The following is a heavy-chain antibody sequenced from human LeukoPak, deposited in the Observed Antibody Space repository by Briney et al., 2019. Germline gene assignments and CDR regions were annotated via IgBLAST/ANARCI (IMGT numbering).Heavy chain of an antibody. Sequence: GGSLRLSCAASGFTFSSYGMHWVRQAPGKGLEWVAFIRYDGSNKYYADSVKGRFTISRDNSKNTLYLQMNSLRAEDTAVYCCAKGGRGYSGYDLDYWGQGTLVTVSS. J-gene: IGHJ4*02. D-gene: IGHD5-12*01. CDR1: GFTFSSYG. CDR3: AKGGRGYSGYDLDY. V-gene: IGHV3-30*02. CDR2: IRYDGSNK.